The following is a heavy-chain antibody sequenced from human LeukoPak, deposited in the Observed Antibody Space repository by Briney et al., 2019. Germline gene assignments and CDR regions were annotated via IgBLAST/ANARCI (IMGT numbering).Heavy chain of an antibody. V-gene: IGHV1-46*01. CDR2: INPSGGRT. J-gene: IGHJ4*02. D-gene: IGHD4-17*01. CDR1: GYTFTSYY. Sequence: ASVKVSCKASGYTFTSYYMHWVRQAPGQGLEWMGIINPSGGRTSYAQKFQGRVTMTRDTSTSTVYMELSSLRSDDTTVYYCARGGTVLRPNSPYDYWGQGTLVTVSS. CDR3: ARGGTVLRPNSPYDY.